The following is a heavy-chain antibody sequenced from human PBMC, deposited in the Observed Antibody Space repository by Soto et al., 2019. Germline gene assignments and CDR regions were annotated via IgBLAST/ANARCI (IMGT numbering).Heavy chain of an antibody. V-gene: IGHV3-23*01. CDR2: ISGSGGST. CDR1: GFTFSSYA. Sequence: GGSLRLSCAASGFTFSSYAMSWVRQAPGKGLEWVSAISGSGGSTYYADSVKGRFTISRDNSKNTLYLQMNSLRAEDTVVYYCAKGQWLDYYGMDVWGQGTTVTVSS. D-gene: IGHD6-19*01. CDR3: AKGQWLDYYGMDV. J-gene: IGHJ6*02.